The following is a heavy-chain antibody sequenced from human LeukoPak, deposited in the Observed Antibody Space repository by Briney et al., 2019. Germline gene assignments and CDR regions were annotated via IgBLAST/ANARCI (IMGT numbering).Heavy chain of an antibody. D-gene: IGHD3-22*01. V-gene: IGHV4-59*08. Sequence: SETLSLTCTVSNXSIGSFYWTWIRQPPGKGLEWIGYIFHSGSTKYNPSLKSRVTISVDTSKNQFSLKLTSITAADTAVYYCARRRIYYHFDYWGQGARVTVSS. CDR3: ARRRIYYHFDY. CDR2: IFHSGST. J-gene: IGHJ4*02. CDR1: NXSIGSFY.